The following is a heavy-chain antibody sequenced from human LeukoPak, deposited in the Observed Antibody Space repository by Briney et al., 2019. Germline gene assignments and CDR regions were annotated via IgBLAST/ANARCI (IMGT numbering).Heavy chain of an antibody. CDR3: ARDLTMVRGVSAFDY. D-gene: IGHD3-10*01. J-gene: IGHJ4*02. CDR1: GFTFSSYS. Sequence: GGSLRLSCAASGFTFSSYSMNWVRQAPGKGLEWVSSISSSSSYIYYADSVKGRFTISRDNAKNSLYLQMNSLRAEDTAVYYCARDLTMVRGVSAFDYWGQGTLVTVSS. CDR2: ISSSSSYI. V-gene: IGHV3-21*01.